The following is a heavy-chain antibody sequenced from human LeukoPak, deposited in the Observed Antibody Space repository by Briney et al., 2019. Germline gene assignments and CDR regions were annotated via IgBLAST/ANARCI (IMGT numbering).Heavy chain of an antibody. D-gene: IGHD3-10*01. CDR1: GFTFSSYA. CDR2: ISYDGSNK. V-gene: IGHV3-30*04. Sequence: AGGSLRLSCAASGFTFSSYAMHWVRQAPGKGLEWVALISYDGSNKYYADSVKGRFTISRDNSKNTLYLQMNSLRAEDTAVYYCARGLSGSYPWDAFDIWGQGTMVTVSS. CDR3: ARGLSGSYPWDAFDI. J-gene: IGHJ3*02.